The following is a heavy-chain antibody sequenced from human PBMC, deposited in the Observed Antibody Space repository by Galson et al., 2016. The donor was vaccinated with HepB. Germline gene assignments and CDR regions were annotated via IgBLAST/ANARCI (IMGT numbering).Heavy chain of an antibody. Sequence: CAISGDSVSSNSAAWAWIRQSPSRGLEWLGRTFYRSEWYHDYALSVESRITINPDISKNQFSLQLNSVTPEDTAVYFCARETSGYYVTWGRGTLVTVSS. D-gene: IGHD3-3*01. CDR2: TFYRSEWYH. CDR1: GDSVSSNSAA. J-gene: IGHJ5*02. CDR3: ARETSGYYVT. V-gene: IGHV6-1*01.